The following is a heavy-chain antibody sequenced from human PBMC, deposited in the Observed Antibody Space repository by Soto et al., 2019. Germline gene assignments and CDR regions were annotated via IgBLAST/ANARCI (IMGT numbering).Heavy chain of an antibody. CDR3: ARKGARYYYDSSGYDFDY. Sequence: ASVKVSCKASGYTFTSYYMHWVRQAPGQGLEWMGIINPSGGSTSYAQKFQGRVTMTRDTSTSTVYMELSSLRSEDTAVYYCARKGARYYYDSSGYDFDYWGQGTLVTVSS. J-gene: IGHJ4*02. CDR2: INPSGGST. CDR1: GYTFTSYY. D-gene: IGHD3-22*01. V-gene: IGHV1-46*01.